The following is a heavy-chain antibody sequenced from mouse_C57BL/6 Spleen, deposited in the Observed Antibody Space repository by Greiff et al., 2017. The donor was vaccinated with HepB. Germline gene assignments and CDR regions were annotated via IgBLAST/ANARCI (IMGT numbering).Heavy chain of an antibody. CDR3: TSYHWPYYSLDD. Sequence: EVLGVESGEGLVKPGGSLKLSCAASGFTFSDYAMSWVRQTPEKRLEWVAYISSGGDYTYYADTVKGRFTISRDNARNTLYLQMSSLKSEDTATYNCTSYHWPYYSLDDWGQGTSVTVSS. CDR1: GFTFSDYA. D-gene: IGHD4-1*01. J-gene: IGHJ4*01. CDR2: ISSGGDYT. V-gene: IGHV5-9-1*02.